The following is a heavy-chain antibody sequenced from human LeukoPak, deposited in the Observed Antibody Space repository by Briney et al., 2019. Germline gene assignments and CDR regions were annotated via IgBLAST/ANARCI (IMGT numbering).Heavy chain of an antibody. V-gene: IGHV1-46*01. Sequence: ASVNVSCKASGYTFTSYYMHWVRQAPGQGLEWMGIINPSGGSTSYAQKFQGRVTMTRDMSTSTVYMELSSLRSEDTAVYYCARDEVTMVRGVTYYYYYYMDVWGKGTTVTVSS. CDR1: GYTFTSYY. D-gene: IGHD3-10*01. J-gene: IGHJ6*03. CDR3: ARDEVTMVRGVTYYYYYYMDV. CDR2: INPSGGST.